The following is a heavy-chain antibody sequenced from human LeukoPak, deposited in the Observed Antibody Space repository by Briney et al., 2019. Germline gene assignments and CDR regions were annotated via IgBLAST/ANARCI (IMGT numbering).Heavy chain of an antibody. Sequence: SQTLSLTCTVSGGSISSGSYYWSWIRQPAGKGLEWIGRIYTSGSTNYNPSLKSRVTISVDTSKNQFSLKLSSVTAADTAVYYCASQTGKWEPNWFDPWGQGTLVTVSS. D-gene: IGHD1-26*01. CDR3: ASQTGKWEPNWFDP. V-gene: IGHV4-61*02. CDR1: GGSISSGSYY. J-gene: IGHJ5*02. CDR2: IYTSGST.